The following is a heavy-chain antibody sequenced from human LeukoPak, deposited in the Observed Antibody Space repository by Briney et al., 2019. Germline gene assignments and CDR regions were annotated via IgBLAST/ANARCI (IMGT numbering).Heavy chain of an antibody. J-gene: IGHJ4*02. V-gene: IGHV3-9*03. CDR2: ISWNSGSI. D-gene: IGHD2-2*02. Sequence: GGSLRLSCAASGFTFDDYAMHWVRQAPGKGLEWVSGISWNSGSIGYADSVKGRFTISRDNAKNSLYLQMNSLRAEDMALYYCAKAATCSSTSCYIDYWGQGTLVTVSS. CDR1: GFTFDDYA. CDR3: AKAATCSSTSCYIDY.